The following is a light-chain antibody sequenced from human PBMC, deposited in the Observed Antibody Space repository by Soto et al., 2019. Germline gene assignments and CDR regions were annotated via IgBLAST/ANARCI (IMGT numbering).Light chain of an antibody. CDR2: DVT. V-gene: IGLV2-14*03. Sequence: QSALTQPASVSGSPGQSITISCTGTSSDVGAYNFVSWYQQHPGKAPKLMIYDVTNRPSGVSSRFSGSKSGNTASLAISGLQAEDEADYYCSSYTTINPLVFGGGTKLTVL. CDR1: SSDVGAYNF. CDR3: SSYTTINPLV. J-gene: IGLJ2*01.